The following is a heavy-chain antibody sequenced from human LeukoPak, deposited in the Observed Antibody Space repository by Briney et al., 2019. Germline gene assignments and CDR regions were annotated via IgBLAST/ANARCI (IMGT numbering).Heavy chain of an antibody. CDR1: GSTFSDYA. CDR3: AKGLAYTGYDYWFDP. CDR2: ISGSGAYS. D-gene: IGHD5-12*01. V-gene: IGHV3-23*01. J-gene: IGHJ5*02. Sequence: PGGSLRLSCAVSGSTFSDYAMSWVRQAPGKGLEWVSGISGSGAYSYYADSVKGRFTISRDNSKNTLYMQMNSLRAADTAVYYCAKGLAYTGYDYWFDPWGQGTLVTVSS.